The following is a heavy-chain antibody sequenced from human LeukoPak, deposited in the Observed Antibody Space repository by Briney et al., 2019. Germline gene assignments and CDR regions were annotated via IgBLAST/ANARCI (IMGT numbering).Heavy chain of an antibody. V-gene: IGHV1-46*01. Sequence: ASVKVSCKASGYTFTSYYMHWVRQAPRQGLEWMGIINPSGRSTSYAQKFQGRVNLTRDTSTSTVYMELSRLRSEDTAVYYCASGGMGFDYWGQGTLVTVSS. CDR3: ASGGMGFDY. CDR2: INPSGRST. D-gene: IGHD1-26*01. CDR1: GYTFTSYY. J-gene: IGHJ4*02.